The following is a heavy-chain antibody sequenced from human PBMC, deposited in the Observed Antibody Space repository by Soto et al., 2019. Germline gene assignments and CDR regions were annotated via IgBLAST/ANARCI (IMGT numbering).Heavy chain of an antibody. D-gene: IGHD5-18*01. J-gene: IGHJ3*02. CDR2: IWYDGSNK. CDR1: GFTFSSYG. Sequence: QVQLVESWGGVVQPGGSLRLSCAASGFTFSSYGMHWVRQAPGKGLEWVAVIWYDGSNKYYADSVKGRFTISRDNSKNTLYPQMNSLRAEDTAVYYCAREYSSAFDIWCQGTMVTVAS. CDR3: AREYSSAFDI. V-gene: IGHV3-33*01.